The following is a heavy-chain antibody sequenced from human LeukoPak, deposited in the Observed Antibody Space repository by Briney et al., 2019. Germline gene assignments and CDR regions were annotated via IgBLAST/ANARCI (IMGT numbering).Heavy chain of an antibody. D-gene: IGHD5-12*01. J-gene: IGHJ3*02. V-gene: IGHV3-64D*06. CDR1: GFTFSTYV. CDR3: VKGDRGDSGYAIRGAFDI. CDR2: ISSSGGTT. Sequence: GGSLRLSCSASGFTFSTYVMHWVRQAPGKGLEYVSVISSSGGTTHYADSVKGRFTISRDNSKNTLYLQMSSLRAEDTAVYYCVKGDRGDSGYAIRGAFDIWGQGTMVTVSS.